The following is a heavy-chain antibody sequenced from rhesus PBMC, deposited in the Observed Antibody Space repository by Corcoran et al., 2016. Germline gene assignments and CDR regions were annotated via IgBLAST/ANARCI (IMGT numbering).Heavy chain of an antibody. D-gene: IGHD5-24*01. CDR2: IYWNDSK. CDR1: GFSISTTGTG. CDR3: AREKWVQFDFDC. J-gene: IGHJ4*01. V-gene: IGHV2-95*01. Sequence: QVTLKESGPALVKPTQTLTLTCTFSGFSISTTGTGVGWNLRPPVKALEWLADIYWNDSKDYSTSLKRRLNNSKDTSKNQVVLTMTNMDPVDTATYYCAREKWVQFDFDCWGQGVLVTVSS.